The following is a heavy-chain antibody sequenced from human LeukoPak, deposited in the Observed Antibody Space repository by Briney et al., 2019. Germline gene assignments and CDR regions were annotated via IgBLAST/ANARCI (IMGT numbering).Heavy chain of an antibody. V-gene: IGHV1-18*04. D-gene: IGHD4-17*01. J-gene: IGHJ4*02. CDR3: ARTTVTTTPFVY. CDR2: ISGYRGDT. Sequence: ASVNVSCKTSGYTFTSYGISWVRQAPGQGLEWMGWISGYRGDTNYALNLQDRVTMTTDTSTSTAYMELRSLRSDDTAVYYCARTTVTTTPFVYWGQGTLVTVSS. CDR1: GYTFTSYG.